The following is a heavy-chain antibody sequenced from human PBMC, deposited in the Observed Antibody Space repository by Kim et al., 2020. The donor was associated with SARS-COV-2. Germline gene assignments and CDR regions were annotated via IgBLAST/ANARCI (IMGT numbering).Heavy chain of an antibody. V-gene: IGHV3-48*02. CDR2: VSSKSDTK. D-gene: IGHD3-10*01. CDR3: ARDRNRTSMVRGVMRDF. J-gene: IGHJ4*02. Sequence: GGSLRLSCAASGFSFSSYSMNWVRQAPGRGLEWVSYVSSKSDTKYYADSVKGRFTISRDNAKNSLYLQMNSLRDEDMAVYYCARDRNRTSMVRGVMRDFWGQGTLVNVSS. CDR1: GFSFSSYS.